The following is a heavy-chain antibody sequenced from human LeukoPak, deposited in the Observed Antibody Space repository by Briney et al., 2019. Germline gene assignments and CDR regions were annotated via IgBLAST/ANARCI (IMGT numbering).Heavy chain of an antibody. CDR2: IYFSGRT. D-gene: IGHD6-19*01. CDR3: ARDSRSGWGNWFDP. CDR1: GGSISSSSYY. J-gene: IGHJ5*02. Sequence: PSETLSLTCNVSGGSISSSSYYWGWIRQPPGKGLEWIGSIYFSGRTYYNMSLKSRVTISIDTSKNQFSLKVNSVTAADTAVYYCARDSRSGWGNWFDPWGQGTLVTVSS. V-gene: IGHV4-39*07.